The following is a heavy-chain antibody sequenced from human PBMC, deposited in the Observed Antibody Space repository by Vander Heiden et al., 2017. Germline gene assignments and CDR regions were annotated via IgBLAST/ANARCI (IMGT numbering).Heavy chain of an antibody. D-gene: IGHD6-6*01. CDR3: APLEGYSSSGGSFDY. CDR1: GCSISSSSYS. J-gene: IGHJ4*02. CDR2: IYYSGST. V-gene: IGHV4-39*01. Sequence: QLQLQESGPGLLKPSETLSLTCTVSGCSISSSSYSWGWIRQPPGKGLGWIGSIYYSGSTYYNPSLKSRVTISVDTSKNQFSLKLSSVTAADTAVYYCAPLEGYSSSGGSFDYWGQGTLVTVSS.